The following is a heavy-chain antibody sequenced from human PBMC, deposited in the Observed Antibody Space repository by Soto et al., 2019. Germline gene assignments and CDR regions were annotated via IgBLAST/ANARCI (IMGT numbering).Heavy chain of an antibody. CDR2: IHYSGST. D-gene: IGHD1-26*01. V-gene: IGHV4-61*01. Sequence: QVQLQESGPGLVKPSETLSLTCTVSGGSVSSTSYYWSWIRQPPGKGLEWIGYIHYSGSTNYNPSPKSRVTISVDTSKNQFSLKLSSVTAADTAVFYCVRAWEHIYFDYWGQGTLVTVSS. CDR1: GGSVSSTSYY. J-gene: IGHJ4*02. CDR3: VRAWEHIYFDY.